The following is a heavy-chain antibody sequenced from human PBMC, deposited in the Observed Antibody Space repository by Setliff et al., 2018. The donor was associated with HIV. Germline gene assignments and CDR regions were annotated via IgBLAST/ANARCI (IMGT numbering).Heavy chain of an antibody. CDR1: GFTFGDYA. CDR3: ARDKWASGFDF. Sequence: GGSLRLSCTASGFTFGDYAMSWVRQAPGKGLEWVAYISMSSHTSVIYSDSVKGRFTISRDNARNSFYLQMNSLRVDDTAVYFCARDKWASGFDFWGHGTLVTVSS. CDR2: ISMSSHTSV. J-gene: IGHJ4*01. D-gene: IGHD1-26*01. V-gene: IGHV3-48*01.